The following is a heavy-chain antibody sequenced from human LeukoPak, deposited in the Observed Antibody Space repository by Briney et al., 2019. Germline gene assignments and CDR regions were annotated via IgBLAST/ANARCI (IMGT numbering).Heavy chain of an antibody. CDR3: ARDKAPGGKSWFDP. CDR2: ISDVGST. V-gene: IGHV4-59*01. CDR1: GVSISSYY. D-gene: IGHD4-23*01. J-gene: IGHJ5*02. Sequence: SETLSLTCTVSGVSISSYYWSWIRQPPGKGLEWIGYISDVGSTDYNPSLKSRVTISVDTSKNQFFLRLSSVTAADTAVYYCARDKAPGGKSWFDPWGQGTLVTVSS.